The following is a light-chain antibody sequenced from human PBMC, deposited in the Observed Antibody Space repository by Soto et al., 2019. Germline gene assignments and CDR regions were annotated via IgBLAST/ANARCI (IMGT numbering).Light chain of an antibody. Sequence: EIVLTQSPGTLSLSPGERATLSCRASQSVSSSYLAWYQQKPGQAPRLLIYRASSRATGIPDRFSGSGSGTDFTLTISRLEPEDFAVYYCQQYGSSLTVGGGTKVEIK. CDR1: QSVSSSY. CDR3: QQYGSSLT. V-gene: IGKV3-20*01. J-gene: IGKJ4*01. CDR2: RAS.